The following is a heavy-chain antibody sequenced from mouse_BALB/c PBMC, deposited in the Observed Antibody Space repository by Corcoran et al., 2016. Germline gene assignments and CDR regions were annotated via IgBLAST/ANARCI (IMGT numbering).Heavy chain of an antibody. CDR2: ILPGSGST. D-gene: IGHD1-2*01. Sequence: QVQLQQSGAELMKPGASVKISCKATGYTFSSYWIEWVKQRPGHGLEWIGEILPGSGSTNYNEKFKGKATFTADTSSNTAYMQLSSLTSEDSAVYYCAFITTATSFDYWGQGTTLTVSS. V-gene: IGHV1-9*01. CDR3: AFITTATSFDY. CDR1: GYTFSSYW. J-gene: IGHJ2*01.